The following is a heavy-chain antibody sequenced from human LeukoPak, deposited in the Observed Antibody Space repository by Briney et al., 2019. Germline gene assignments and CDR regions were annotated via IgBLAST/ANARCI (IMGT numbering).Heavy chain of an antibody. CDR2: INHSGST. D-gene: IGHD6-6*01. CDR1: GGSFSGYY. J-gene: IGHJ4*02. CDR3: ARGTPPRGSSSGPCYFDY. Sequence: SETLSLTCAVYGGSFSGYYWSWIRQPPGKGLEWIGEINHSGSTNYNPSLKSRVTISVGTSKNQFSLNLSSVTAADTAVYYCARGTPPRGSSSGPCYFDYWGQGTLVIVSS. V-gene: IGHV4-34*01.